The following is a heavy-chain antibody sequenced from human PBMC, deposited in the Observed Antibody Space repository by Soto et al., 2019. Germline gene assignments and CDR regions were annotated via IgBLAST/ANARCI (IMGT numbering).Heavy chain of an antibody. CDR2: ISGSGGST. D-gene: IGHD1-26*01. J-gene: IGHJ6*02. CDR1: GFTFSSYA. V-gene: IGHV3-23*01. CDR3: AKTAPLLHNHPYYFYYGMDV. Sequence: PRLSCAASGFTFSSYAMSWVRQAPGKGLEWVSAISGSGGSTYYADSVKGRFTISRDNSKNTLYLQMNSLRAEDTAVYYCAKTAPLLHNHPYYFYYGMDVWGQGTTVTVYS.